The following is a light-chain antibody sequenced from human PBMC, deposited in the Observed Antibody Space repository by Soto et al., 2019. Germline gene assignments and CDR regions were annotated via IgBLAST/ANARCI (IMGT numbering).Light chain of an antibody. CDR2: DAS. CDR1: QTISTW. V-gene: IGKV1-5*01. Sequence: DIQLTQSPPTLSASVGDRVTITCRASQTISTWMAWYQQKPGKAPKLLVYDASTLQSGVASRFSGSGSGTEFTLIISGLQPDDSATYYCQQYTNTNNPWMFGQGTKVE. CDR3: QQYTNTNNPWM. J-gene: IGKJ1*01.